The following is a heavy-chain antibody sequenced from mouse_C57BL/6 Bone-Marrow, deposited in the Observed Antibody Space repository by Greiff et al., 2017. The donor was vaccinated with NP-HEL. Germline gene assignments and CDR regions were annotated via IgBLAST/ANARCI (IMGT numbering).Heavy chain of an antibody. Sequence: QVQLQQSGPGLVQPSQSLSITCTVSGFSLTSYGVHWVRPSPGKGLALLGVIWRGGSTDYNAAFMSRLSITKDNSKSQVFFKMNSLQADDTSIYYCAISYGYFDVWGTGTTVTVSS. CDR2: IWRGGST. V-gene: IGHV2-5*01. CDR1: GFSLTSYG. J-gene: IGHJ1*03. CDR3: AISYGYFDV.